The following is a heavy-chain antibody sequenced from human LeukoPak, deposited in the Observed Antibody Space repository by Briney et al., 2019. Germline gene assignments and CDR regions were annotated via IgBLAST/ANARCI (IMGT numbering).Heavy chain of an antibody. V-gene: IGHV4-34*08. CDR2: INHSGST. Sequence: GSLRLSCAASGFTVSSNYMSWVRQPPGKGLEWIGEINHSGSTNYNPSLKNRLTISVDTSKNQFSLKLTSVTAADTAVYYCACHGPEYYFDYWGQGTLVTVSS. CDR1: GFTVSSNY. J-gene: IGHJ4*02. CDR3: ACHGPEYYFDY.